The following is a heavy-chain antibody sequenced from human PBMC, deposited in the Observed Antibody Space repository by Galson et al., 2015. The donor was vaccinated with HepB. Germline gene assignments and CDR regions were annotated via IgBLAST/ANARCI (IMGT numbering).Heavy chain of an antibody. CDR3: ARSLTTVTKCRYFDL. CDR1: GFSLSTSGMC. D-gene: IGHD4-17*01. J-gene: IGHJ2*01. CDR2: IDWDDDK. V-gene: IGHV2-70*11. Sequence: PALVKPTQTLTLTCTFSGFSLSTSGMCVSWIRQPPGKALEWLARIDWDDDKYYSTSLKARLTISKDTSKNQVVLTMTNMDPVDTATYYCARSLTTVTKCRYFDLWGRGTLVTVSS.